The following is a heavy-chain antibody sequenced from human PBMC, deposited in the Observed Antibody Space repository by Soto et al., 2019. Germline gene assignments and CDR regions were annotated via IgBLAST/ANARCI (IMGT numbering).Heavy chain of an antibody. V-gene: IGHV3-30*03. CDR3: AGSVVVVAATMGPDDAFDI. D-gene: IGHD2-15*01. J-gene: IGHJ3*02. Sequence: PGGSLRLSCAASGFTFSSYGMHWVRQAPGKGLEWVAVISYDGSNKYYADSVKGRFTISRDNSKNTLYLQMNSLRAEDTAVYYCAGSVVVVAATMGPDDAFDIWGQGTMVTGS. CDR2: ISYDGSNK. CDR1: GFTFSSYG.